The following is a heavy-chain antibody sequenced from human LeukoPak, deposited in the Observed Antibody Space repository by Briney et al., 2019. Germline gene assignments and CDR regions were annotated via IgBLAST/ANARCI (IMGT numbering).Heavy chain of an antibody. Sequence: SETLSLTCAVSGGSISSSNWWSWVRPPPGKGLEWVGEIYHSGSTNYNPSLKSRVTISVDKSKNQFSLKLSSVTAADTAVYYCARKTYDSSGLIPHPGVFDIWGQGTMVTVSS. CDR3: ARKTYDSSGLIPHPGVFDI. D-gene: IGHD3-22*01. CDR2: IYHSGST. V-gene: IGHV4-4*02. J-gene: IGHJ3*02. CDR1: GGSISSSNW.